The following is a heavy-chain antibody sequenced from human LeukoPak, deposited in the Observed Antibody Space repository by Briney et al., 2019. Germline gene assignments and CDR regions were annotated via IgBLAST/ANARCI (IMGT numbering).Heavy chain of an antibody. CDR1: GGSISSYY. D-gene: IGHD3-22*01. Sequence: SETLSLTCTVSGGSISSYYWSWIRQPPGKGLEWIGYIYYSGGTNYNPSLKSRVTISVDTSKNQFSLKLSSVTAADTAVYYCARAEGSYYYDLNYYGMDVWGQGTTVTVSS. CDR2: IYYSGGT. CDR3: ARAEGSYYYDLNYYGMDV. V-gene: IGHV4-59*01. J-gene: IGHJ6*02.